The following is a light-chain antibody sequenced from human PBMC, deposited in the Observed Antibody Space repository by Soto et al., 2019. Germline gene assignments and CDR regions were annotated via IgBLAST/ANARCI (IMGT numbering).Light chain of an antibody. V-gene: IGKV3D-20*02. CDR3: QQRHMWPIT. CDR2: GAS. J-gene: IGKJ5*01. Sequence: EIVLTQSPGTLSLSPGERATLSCRASQSVSSSYLAWYQRKPGQAPRLLIYGASSRATGIPDRFSGSGSGTDFTLTISSLEPEDSAVYYCQQRHMWPITFGQGTRLEIK. CDR1: QSVSSSY.